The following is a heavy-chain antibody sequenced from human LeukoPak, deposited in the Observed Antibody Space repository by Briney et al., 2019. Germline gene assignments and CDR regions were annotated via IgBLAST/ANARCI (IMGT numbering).Heavy chain of an antibody. V-gene: IGHV3-33*01. CDR3: AREGGIPVAAYFDY. J-gene: IGHJ4*02. Sequence: PGGSLRLSCAASGFTFSSYGMHRVRQAPGKGLEWVAVIWYDGSNKYYADSVKGRFTISRDNSKNTLYLQMYSLRAEDTAVYYCAREGGIPVAAYFDYWGQGTLVTVSS. CDR2: IWYDGSNK. CDR1: GFTFSSYG. D-gene: IGHD6-19*01.